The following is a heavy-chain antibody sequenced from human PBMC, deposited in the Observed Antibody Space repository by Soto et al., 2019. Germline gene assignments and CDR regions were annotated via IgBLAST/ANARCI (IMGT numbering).Heavy chain of an antibody. D-gene: IGHD6-19*01. CDR2: IYYSGST. CDR3: ATDMSGWQDY. J-gene: IGHJ4*02. CDR1: GGSVSSGSYY. Sequence: SETLSLTCTVSGGSVSSGSYYWSWIRQPPGKGLEWIGYIYYSGSTNYNPSLKSRVTISVDTSKNQFSLKLSSVTAADTAVYYCATDMSGWQDYWGQGTLVTVSS. V-gene: IGHV4-61*01.